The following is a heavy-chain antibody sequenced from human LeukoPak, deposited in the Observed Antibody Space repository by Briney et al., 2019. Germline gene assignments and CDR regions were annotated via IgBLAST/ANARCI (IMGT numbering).Heavy chain of an antibody. CDR1: GFTVSSNY. J-gene: IGHJ6*02. V-gene: IGHV3-53*01. CDR3: ARAGDFYGMDV. CDR2: IYSGGST. Sequence: GGSLRLSCAASGFTVSSNYMSWVRQAPGKGLEWVSVIYSGGSTYYADSVKDRFTISRDNSKNTLYLQMNSLRAEDTAVYYCARAGDFYGMDVWGQGTTVTVSS.